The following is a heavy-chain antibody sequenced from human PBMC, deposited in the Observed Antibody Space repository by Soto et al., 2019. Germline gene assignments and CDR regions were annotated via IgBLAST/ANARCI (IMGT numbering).Heavy chain of an antibody. V-gene: IGHV3-21*01. CDR2: ISSSSSYI. Sequence: EVQLVESGGGLVKPGGSLRLSCAASGFTFSSYSMNWVRQAPGKGLEWVSSISSSSSYIYYADSVKGRFTISRDNAKNSLYLQMNSLRAEDTAVYYCARDGRRGGLIVVGTFDPWGQGTLVTVSS. CDR1: GFTFSSYS. J-gene: IGHJ5*02. D-gene: IGHD2-21*02. CDR3: ARDGRRGGLIVVGTFDP.